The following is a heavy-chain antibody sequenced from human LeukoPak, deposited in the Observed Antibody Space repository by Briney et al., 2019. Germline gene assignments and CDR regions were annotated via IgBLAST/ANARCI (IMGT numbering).Heavy chain of an antibody. Sequence: GGSLRLSCPASGFTFSRFWMNWVRQAPGRGLEWVANIDQSGGRNNYADSVKGRFTVSRDNAKNSLFLEMSSLRADDTAVYFCARDVEGGTFNIWGQGTTVTVSS. CDR3: ARDVEGGTFNI. CDR2: IDQSGGRN. D-gene: IGHD3-16*01. J-gene: IGHJ3*02. V-gene: IGHV3-7*05. CDR1: GFTFSRFW.